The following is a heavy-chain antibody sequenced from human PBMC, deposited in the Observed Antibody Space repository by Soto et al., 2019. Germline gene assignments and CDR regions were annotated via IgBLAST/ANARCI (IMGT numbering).Heavy chain of an antibody. Sequence: GGSLRLSCAASGFTVSSNYMSWVRQAPGKGLEWVSVIYSGGSTYYADSVKGRFTISRDNYKNMLYLQMSSLSAEYTAVYYCAGGGGDGYNYYYGMDVWGQGTTVTVSS. CDR2: IYSGGST. CDR1: GFTVSSNY. J-gene: IGHJ6*02. CDR3: AGGGGDGYNYYYGMDV. V-gene: IGHV3-53*01.